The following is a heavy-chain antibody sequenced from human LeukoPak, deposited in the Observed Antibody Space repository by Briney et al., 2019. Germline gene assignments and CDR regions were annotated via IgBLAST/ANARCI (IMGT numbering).Heavy chain of an antibody. V-gene: IGHV4-59*08. CDR3: ARLLKVGDRYFGY. Sequence: SETLSLTCTVSGGSISSYYWSWIRQPPGKGLEWIGYIYYSGSTNYNPSLKSRVTISVDTSKNQFSLNLSSVTAADTAVYYCARLLKVGDRYFGYWGQGTLVTVSS. CDR2: IYYSGST. J-gene: IGHJ4*02. CDR1: GGSISSYY. D-gene: IGHD3-16*01.